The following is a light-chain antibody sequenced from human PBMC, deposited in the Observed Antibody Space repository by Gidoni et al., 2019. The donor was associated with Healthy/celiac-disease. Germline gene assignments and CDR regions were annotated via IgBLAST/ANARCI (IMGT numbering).Light chain of an antibody. CDR1: QSVSSSY. CDR2: GAS. Sequence: EIVLTQSPGTLSLSPGERATLSCRASQSVSSSYLAWYQQKPGQAPRPLIYGASSRATGIPDRFSGSGSGTDFTLTISRLEPEDFAVYYCQQYGSSPGTFSQGTKVEIK. V-gene: IGKV3-20*01. CDR3: QQYGSSPGT. J-gene: IGKJ1*01.